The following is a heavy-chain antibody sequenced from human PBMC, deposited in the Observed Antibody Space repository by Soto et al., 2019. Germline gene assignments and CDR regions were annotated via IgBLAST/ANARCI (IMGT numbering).Heavy chain of an antibody. CDR3: ARDGDGYNY. V-gene: IGHV4-61*01. J-gene: IGHJ4*02. Sequence: QVQLQESGPGLVKPSETLSLTCTVSGGSVSSGSYYWSWIRQPPGKGLEWIGYIYYSGSTNYNPSLQSRVTISADTSKNQSSLKLSSVTAADTAVYYCARDGDGYNYWGQGTLVNVSS. D-gene: IGHD5-12*01. CDR1: GGSVSSGSYY. CDR2: IYYSGST.